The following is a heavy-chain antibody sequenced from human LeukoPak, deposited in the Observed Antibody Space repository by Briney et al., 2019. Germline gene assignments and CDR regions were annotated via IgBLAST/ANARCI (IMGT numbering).Heavy chain of an antibody. Sequence: PSETLSLTGTVSGGSISSGGYYWSWIRQHPRECLEWIGYIYYSGSTYYNPSLKSRVTISVDTSKNQFSLKLSSVTAADTAVYYCARASDTAMVHFDYWGQGTLVTVSS. CDR3: ARASDTAMVHFDY. J-gene: IGHJ4*02. V-gene: IGHV4-31*03. CDR2: IYYSGST. CDR1: GGSISSGGYY. D-gene: IGHD5-18*01.